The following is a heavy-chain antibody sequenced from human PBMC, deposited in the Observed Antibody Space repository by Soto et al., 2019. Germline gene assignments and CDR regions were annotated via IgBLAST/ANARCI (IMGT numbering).Heavy chain of an antibody. CDR1: GYTFTSYD. V-gene: IGHV1-8*01. D-gene: IGHD3-3*01. Sequence: QVQLVQSGAEVKKPGASVKVSCKASGYTFTSYDINWVRQATGQGLEWMGWMNPNSGNTGYAQKFQGRVTMTRNTSISTAYMELSSLRSEDTAVYYCASPARNYDFWSGYSFDSWGQGTMVTVSS. CDR3: ASPARNYDFWSGYSFDS. CDR2: MNPNSGNT. J-gene: IGHJ3*02.